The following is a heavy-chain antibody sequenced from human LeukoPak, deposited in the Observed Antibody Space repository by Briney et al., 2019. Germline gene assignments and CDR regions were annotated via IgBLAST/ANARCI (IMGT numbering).Heavy chain of an antibody. CDR2: ISWNSGSI. CDR1: TFXXXA. J-gene: IGHJ4*02. D-gene: IGHD3-22*01. CDR3: AKDYYYDSSGYYGYYFDY. V-gene: IGHV3-9*01. Sequence: TFXXXAMHWVRXXPGKGLEWVSGISWNSGSIGYADSVKGRFTISRDNAKNSLYLQMNSLRAEDTALYYCAKDYYYDSSGYYGYYFDYWGQGTLVTVSS.